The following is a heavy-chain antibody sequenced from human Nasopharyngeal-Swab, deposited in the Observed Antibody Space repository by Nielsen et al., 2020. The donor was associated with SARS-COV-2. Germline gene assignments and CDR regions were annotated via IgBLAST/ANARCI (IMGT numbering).Heavy chain of an antibody. CDR3: ARDLLEYTSGWYKIFCY. D-gene: IGHD6-19*01. J-gene: IGHJ4*02. V-gene: IGHV3-11*01. CDR1: GFTFSDYF. Sequence: GESLKISCTGSGFTFSDYFMAWIRQAPGKGLEWVSYISPSGSSTYYADSVKGRFTVSRDNAKNTLYLQMNSLRADDTAVYYCARDLLEYTSGWYKIFCYWGRGTLVTVSS. CDR2: ISPSGSST.